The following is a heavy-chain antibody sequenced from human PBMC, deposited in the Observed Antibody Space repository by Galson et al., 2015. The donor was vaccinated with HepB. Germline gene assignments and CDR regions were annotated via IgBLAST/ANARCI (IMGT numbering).Heavy chain of an antibody. D-gene: IGHD6-13*01. CDR1: GYSFTSYW. CDR2: IDPSDSYT. CDR3: ARHEDPIAAAGIGAEYVQH. J-gene: IGHJ1*01. V-gene: IGHV5-10-1*01. Sequence: QSGAEVKKPGESLRISCKGSGYSFTSYWISWVRQMPGKGLEWMGRIDPSDSYTNYSPSFQGHVTISADKSISTAYLQWSSLKASDTAMYYCARHEDPIAAAGIGAEYVQHWGQGTLVTVSS.